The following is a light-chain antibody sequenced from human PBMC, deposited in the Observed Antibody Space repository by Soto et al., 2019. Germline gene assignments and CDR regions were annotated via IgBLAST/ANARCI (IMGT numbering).Light chain of an antibody. V-gene: IGKV3-20*01. CDR3: QQYGSSPPIT. CDR2: GAS. Sequence: EIVLTQSPGTLSLSPGERATLSCRASQSVSSSYLAWYQQKPGQAPRLLIYGASSRATGIPDRFSGSVSGTDFTLSISRREPEDFAVYYCQQYGSSPPITFGPGTKVDIK. CDR1: QSVSSSY. J-gene: IGKJ3*01.